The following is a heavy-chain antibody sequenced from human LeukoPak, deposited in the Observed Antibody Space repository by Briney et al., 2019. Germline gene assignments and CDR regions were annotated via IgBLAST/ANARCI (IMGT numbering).Heavy chain of an antibody. Sequence: ASVTVSCKASGGSFSTYSFSWVRQAPGQGIEWMGGVIPILGRANYAHKFQDRVMITADESTSTTYMELSSLRLEDTAVYYCARVGVVVAGHSYYFDNWGQGTLVTVSS. J-gene: IGHJ4*02. CDR2: VIPILGRA. CDR1: GGSFSTYS. V-gene: IGHV1-69*13. CDR3: ARVGVVVAGHSYYFDN. D-gene: IGHD3-3*01.